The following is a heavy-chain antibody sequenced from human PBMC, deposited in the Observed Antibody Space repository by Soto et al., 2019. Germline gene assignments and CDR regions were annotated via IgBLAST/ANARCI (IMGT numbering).Heavy chain of an antibody. CDR2: IDPSDSYT. Sequence: GESLNISCKGSGYSFTSYWLSGVRQMPGKGLEWMGRIDPSDSYTNYSPSFQGHVTISADKSISTAYLQWSRLKASDTAMYYCARHDSSGWNVVANGMAVWGQGPTVPVPS. J-gene: IGHJ6*02. V-gene: IGHV5-10-1*01. CDR3: ARHDSSGWNVVANGMAV. D-gene: IGHD6-19*01. CDR1: GYSFTSYW.